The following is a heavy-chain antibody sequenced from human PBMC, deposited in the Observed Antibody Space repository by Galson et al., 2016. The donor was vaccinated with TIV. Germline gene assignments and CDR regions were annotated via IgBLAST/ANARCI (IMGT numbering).Heavy chain of an antibody. D-gene: IGHD5-18*01. Sequence: LRLSCAASGFSFSAYAMTWVRQAPGKGLEWVSLISGSAYSTYYADSVKGRFTISRDSSKNTVYLQMNSLRDEDTAIYYCAKDRQWIPSSLDYWGQGTLVTVSS. V-gene: IGHV3-23*01. CDR2: ISGSAYST. CDR1: GFSFSAYA. CDR3: AKDRQWIPSSLDY. J-gene: IGHJ4*02.